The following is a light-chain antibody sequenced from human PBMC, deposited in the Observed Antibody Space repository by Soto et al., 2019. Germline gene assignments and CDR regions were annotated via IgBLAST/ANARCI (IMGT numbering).Light chain of an antibody. J-gene: IGKJ1*01. CDR3: QQYNSDWR. CDR1: QSISSW. Sequence: IRMIPSAWTLSASGGDRVTVACRASQSISSWLAWYQLKPGKVPKVLIYKASSLESGVPSRFSGSGSGTEYTLTISSLQPDDFPTYYCQQYNSDWRFGQGTKVDI. V-gene: IGKV1-5*03. CDR2: KAS.